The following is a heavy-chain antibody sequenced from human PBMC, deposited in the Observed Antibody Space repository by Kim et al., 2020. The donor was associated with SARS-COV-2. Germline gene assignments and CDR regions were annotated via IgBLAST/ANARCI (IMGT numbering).Heavy chain of an antibody. J-gene: IGHJ4*02. D-gene: IGHD3-10*01. CDR3: ARESPTMANTGGDY. CDR1: GGSFSGYY. CDR2: INHSGST. V-gene: IGHV4-34*01. Sequence: SETLSLTCAVYGGSFSGYYWSWIRQPPGKGLEWIGEINHSGSTNYNPSLKSRVTISVDTSKNQFSLKLSSVTAADTAVYYCARESPTMANTGGDYWGQGTLVTVSS.